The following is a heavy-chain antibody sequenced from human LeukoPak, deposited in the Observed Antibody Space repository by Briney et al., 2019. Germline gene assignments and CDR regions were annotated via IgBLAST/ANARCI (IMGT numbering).Heavy chain of an antibody. D-gene: IGHD6-13*01. CDR1: GYTFTDYY. V-gene: IGHV1-69-2*01. CDR3: ATSPQYSSSWYRAFDI. J-gene: IGHJ3*02. Sequence: ATVKISCKVSGYTFTDYYMHWVQQAPGKGLEWMGLVDPEDGETINAEKFQGRVTITADTSTGTAYMELSSLRSEDTAVYYCATSPQYSSSWYRAFDIWGQGTMVTVSS. CDR2: VDPEDGET.